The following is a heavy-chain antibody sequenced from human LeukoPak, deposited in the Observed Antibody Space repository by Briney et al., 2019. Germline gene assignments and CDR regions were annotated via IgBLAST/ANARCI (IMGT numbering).Heavy chain of an antibody. CDR1: GYTFTSYA. CDR3: ARRSSWRTLPFDY. Sequence: ASVKASCKASGYTFTSYAMHWVRQAPGQRLEWMGWINAGNGNTKYSQKFQGRVTITRDTSASTAYMELSSLRSEDTAVYYCARRSSWRTLPFDYWGQGTLVTVSS. CDR2: INAGNGNT. V-gene: IGHV1-3*01. J-gene: IGHJ4*02. D-gene: IGHD6-13*01.